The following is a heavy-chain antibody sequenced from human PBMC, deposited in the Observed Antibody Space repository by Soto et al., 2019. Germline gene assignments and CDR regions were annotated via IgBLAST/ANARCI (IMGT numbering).Heavy chain of an antibody. Sequence: SVKVSCKASGFTFTSSAVQWVRQARGQRLEWIGWIVVGSGNTNYAQKFQERVTITRDMSTSTAYMELSSLRSEDTAVYYCAAGLSGSTLEDYYYMDVWGKGTTVTVSS. CDR1: GFTFTSSA. V-gene: IGHV1-58*01. J-gene: IGHJ6*03. CDR3: AAGLSGSTLEDYYYMDV. CDR2: IVVGSGNT. D-gene: IGHD3-22*01.